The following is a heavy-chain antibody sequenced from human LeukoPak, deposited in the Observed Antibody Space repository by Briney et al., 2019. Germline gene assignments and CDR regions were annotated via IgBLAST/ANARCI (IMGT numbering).Heavy chain of an antibody. J-gene: IGHJ4*02. CDR2: IYYSGSI. V-gene: IGHV4-59*01. CDR3: ARVTGYMIEDYFDY. D-gene: IGHD3-22*01. Sequence: PSETLSLTCTVSGGSISSYYWSWIREPPGKGLEWIGYIYYSGSINYKPSLKSRVTISVETSKNQFSLKLRPVTAADTAVYYCARVTGYMIEDYFDYWGQGTLVTVSS. CDR1: GGSISSYY.